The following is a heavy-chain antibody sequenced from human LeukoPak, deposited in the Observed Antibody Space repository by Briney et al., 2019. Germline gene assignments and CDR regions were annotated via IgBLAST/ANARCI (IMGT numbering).Heavy chain of an antibody. CDR1: GGSISSYY. D-gene: IGHD3-22*01. CDR2: IYYSGST. Sequence: SETLSLTCTVSGGSISSYYWSWIRQPPGKGLEWIGYIYYSGSTNYNPSLKSRVTISVDTSKNQFSLKLSSVTAADTAVYYCAREDSSGYYAYYYYYYMDVWGKGTTVTVSS. J-gene: IGHJ6*03. V-gene: IGHV4-59*01. CDR3: AREDSSGYYAYYYYYYMDV.